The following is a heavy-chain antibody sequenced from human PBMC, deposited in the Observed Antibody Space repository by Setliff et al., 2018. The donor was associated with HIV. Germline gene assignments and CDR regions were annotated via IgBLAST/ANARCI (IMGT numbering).Heavy chain of an antibody. CDR1: GDSISRSRYY. Sequence: QASETLSLTCVVSGDSISRSRYYWGWIRQPPGKGLEWISDINQDGSDANYAESVRGRFTISRDNAKNTHYLQMTSLRPEDTAVYYCGVSGGSSPGYWGPGTLVTVSS. J-gene: IGHJ4*02. V-gene: IGHV3-74*01. CDR2: INQDGSDA. D-gene: IGHD2-15*01. CDR3: GVSGGSSPGY.